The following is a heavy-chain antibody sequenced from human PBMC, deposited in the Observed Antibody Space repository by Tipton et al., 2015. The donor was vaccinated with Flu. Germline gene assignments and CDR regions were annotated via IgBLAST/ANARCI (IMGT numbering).Heavy chain of an antibody. V-gene: IGHV4-38-2*01. CDR1: GDAIRSDYL. J-gene: IGHJ5*01. D-gene: IGHD4-11*01. CDR2: VFRSGSG. CDR3: VKRDYSNYVSDPKNWFDS. Sequence: TLSLTCSVSGDAIRSDYLWGWIRQPPGRGLEWIGNVFRSGSGYLNPSLKSRVAISIDTSRKQFSLKLSSLTAADTAVYFCVKRDYSNYVSDPKNWFDSWGQGILVTVSS.